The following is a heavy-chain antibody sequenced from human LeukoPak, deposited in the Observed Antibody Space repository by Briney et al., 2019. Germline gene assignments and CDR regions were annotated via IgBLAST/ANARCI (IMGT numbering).Heavy chain of an antibody. CDR2: IYHSGST. CDR3: ARSSGRYLDAFDI. CDR1: GYYISSGYY. D-gene: IGHD1-26*01. V-gene: IGHV4-38-2*01. Sequence: SETLSLTCAVSGYYISSGYYWGWIRQPPGKGLEWIGSIYHSGSTYYNPSLKSRVTISVDTSKNQFSLKLSSVTAADTAVYYCARSSGRYLDAFDIWGQGTMVTVSS. J-gene: IGHJ3*02.